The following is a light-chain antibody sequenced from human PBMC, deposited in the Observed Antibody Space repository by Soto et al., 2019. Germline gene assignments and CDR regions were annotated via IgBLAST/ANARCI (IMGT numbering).Light chain of an antibody. CDR1: QSVSSN. CDR3: QQYNNWPVT. V-gene: IGKV3-15*01. CDR2: AAS. Sequence: EIVMTQSPATLSASPGERATLSCGASQSVSSNLAWYQQKPGQAPRLLIYAASTRATGIPARFSGSGSGTEFTLTISSLQSEDFAVYYCQQYNNWPVTFGPATKVDIK. J-gene: IGKJ3*01.